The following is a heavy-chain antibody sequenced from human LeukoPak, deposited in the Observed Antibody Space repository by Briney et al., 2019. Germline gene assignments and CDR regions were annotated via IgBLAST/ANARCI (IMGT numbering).Heavy chain of an antibody. D-gene: IGHD3-3*01. CDR3: ARGITSGPRRYDVRNFDY. V-gene: IGHV3-7*01. J-gene: IGHJ4*02. CDR2: INLDGSEK. CDR1: GFIFSTSW. Sequence: GGSLRLSCTASGFIFSTSWMTWVRQAPGKGLEWVANINLDGSEKYYVDYVKGRFTISRDNAKNSLYLQMNSLRAEDTAVYYCARGITSGPRRYDVRNFDYWGQGTPVTVSS.